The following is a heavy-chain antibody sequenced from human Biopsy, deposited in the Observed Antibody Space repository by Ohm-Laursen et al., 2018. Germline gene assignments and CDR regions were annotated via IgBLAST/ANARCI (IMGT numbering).Heavy chain of an antibody. V-gene: IGHV3-74*01. D-gene: IGHD2-21*01. CDR3: TRLAYYYYYGMDV. Sequence: SLRLSCTASGFTFSSYWMNWVRQAPGKGLVWVSRINSDGSNTSYADSVKGRFTISRDNAKNSLYLQMNSLRAEDTAVYYCTRLAYYYYYGMDVWGQGTTVTVSS. CDR2: INSDGSNT. J-gene: IGHJ6*02. CDR1: GFTFSSYW.